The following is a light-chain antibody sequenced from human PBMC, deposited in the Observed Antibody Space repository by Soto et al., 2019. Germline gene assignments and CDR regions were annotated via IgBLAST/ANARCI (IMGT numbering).Light chain of an antibody. CDR2: GAS. CDR3: QQYGYLSWT. Sequence: EVVMTQSPATLSVSPGERATLSCRASQSVGSNLAWYQQKPGQAPRLLIYGASTRATGIPAKFSGSGSGTEFTLTISSLQSEDFAVYYCQQYGYLSWTFGQGTKVDIK. CDR1: QSVGSN. V-gene: IGKV3-15*01. J-gene: IGKJ1*01.